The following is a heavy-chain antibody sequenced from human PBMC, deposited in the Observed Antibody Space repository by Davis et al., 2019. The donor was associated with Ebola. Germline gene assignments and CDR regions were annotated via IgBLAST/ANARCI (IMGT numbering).Heavy chain of an antibody. CDR1: GFTFSTYG. D-gene: IGHD6-6*01. CDR3: ARGESIASRQTHFLGY. V-gene: IGHV3-30*02. Sequence: GESLKISCAASGFTFSTYGMHWVRQAPGKGLEWVALIWFDGSKKDYTDSVKGRFTTSRDNSKNTLYLQMNSLRVDDTAVYYCARGESIASRQTHFLGYWGQGTLVTVSS. CDR2: IWFDGSKK. J-gene: IGHJ4*02.